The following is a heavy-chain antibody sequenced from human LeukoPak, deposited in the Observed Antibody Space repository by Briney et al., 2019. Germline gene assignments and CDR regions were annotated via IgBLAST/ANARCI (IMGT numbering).Heavy chain of an antibody. Sequence: GGSLRLSCAASGFTFSSYWMNWARQAPGKGLEWVASINHKGNVNYYVDSVKGRFTISRDNSKNTLYLQMSSLRTEDTAVYYCARVHDSSSGIFDYWGQGTLVTVSS. CDR1: GFTFSSYW. V-gene: IGHV3-7*01. CDR3: ARVHDSSSGIFDY. J-gene: IGHJ4*02. CDR2: INHKGNVN. D-gene: IGHD6-13*01.